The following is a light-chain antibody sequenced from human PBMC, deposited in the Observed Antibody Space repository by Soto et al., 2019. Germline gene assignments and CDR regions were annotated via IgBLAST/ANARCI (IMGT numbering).Light chain of an antibody. J-gene: IGKJ4*01. CDR2: GAS. CDR1: QSVSSTY. CDR3: QQYGSPPPT. Sequence: EIVLTQSPGTLSLSPGERATLSCRASQSVSSTYLAWYQQKPGQAPGLLLYGASNRASGIPDRFAGSGSGTDFTLTISRLEPEDFAVYYCQQYGSPPPTFGGGTKVDIK. V-gene: IGKV3-20*01.